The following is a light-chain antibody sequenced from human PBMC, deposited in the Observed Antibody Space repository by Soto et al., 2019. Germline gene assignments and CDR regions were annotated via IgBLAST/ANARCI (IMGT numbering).Light chain of an antibody. CDR3: QQGNSVPIT. CDR2: GVS. J-gene: IGKJ5*01. V-gene: IGKV1-12*01. CDR1: QGISSW. Sequence: DIQMTQSPSSVSASVGDRVTITCRASQGISSWLAWYQQKPGKAPKLLIYGVSNLQSGVPSRLSGSGSGSDFTLTISSLQPEDFATYYCQQGNSVPITFGQGTRLEIK.